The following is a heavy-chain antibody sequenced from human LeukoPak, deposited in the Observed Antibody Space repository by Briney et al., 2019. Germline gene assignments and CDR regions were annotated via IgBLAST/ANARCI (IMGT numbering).Heavy chain of an antibody. CDR3: ARATTVTSVLKLYYYYYYMDV. CDR1: GFTFSSYA. Sequence: GGSLRLSCAASGFTFSSYAMHWVRRDPGKGLEWVAVISYDGSNKYYADSVKGRFTISRDNSKNTLYLQMNSLRAEDTAVYYCARATTVTSVLKLYYYYYYMDVWGKGTTVTISS. D-gene: IGHD4-17*01. J-gene: IGHJ6*03. V-gene: IGHV3-30*04. CDR2: ISYDGSNK.